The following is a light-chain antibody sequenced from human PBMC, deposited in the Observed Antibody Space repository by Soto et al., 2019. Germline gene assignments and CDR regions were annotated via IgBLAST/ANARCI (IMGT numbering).Light chain of an antibody. V-gene: IGKV3-11*01. CDR1: QIVSSF. J-gene: IGKJ5*01. CDR3: QQRLNWPLT. Sequence: ENVMTQSPATLSLSPGERATLSCRASQIVSSFLAWYQQKPGQAPRLLIYDASNRATGIPARFSGSGSGTDFTLTISSLEPEDFAVYYCQQRLNWPLTFGQGTRLEIK. CDR2: DAS.